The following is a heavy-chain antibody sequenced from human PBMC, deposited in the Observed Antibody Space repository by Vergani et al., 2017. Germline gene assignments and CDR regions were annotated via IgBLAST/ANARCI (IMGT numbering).Heavy chain of an antibody. V-gene: IGHV1-69*06. CDR1: GYTFTSYY. D-gene: IGHD3-10*01. CDR3: AGALRYYGSGSLWFDP. Sequence: QVQLVQSGAEVKKPGASVKVSCKASGYTFTSYYMHWVRQAPGQGLEWMGGIIPIFGTANYAQKFQGRVTITADKSTSTAYMELSSLRSEDTAVYYCAGALRYYGSGSLWFDPWGQGTLVTVSS. CDR2: IIPIFGTA. J-gene: IGHJ5*02.